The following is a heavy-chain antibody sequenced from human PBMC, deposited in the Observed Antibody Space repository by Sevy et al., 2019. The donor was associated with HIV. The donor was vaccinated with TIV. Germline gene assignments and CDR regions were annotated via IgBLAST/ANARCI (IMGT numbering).Heavy chain of an antibody. J-gene: IGHJ4*02. Sequence: GGSLRLSCAASGFSFSAYWMNWVRRAPGKGLEWVANIKPDGSDKHYVDSAEDRFTISRDNAKNSLYLQMNSLRVEDTAMYYCAQETFGRFDSWGQGTLVTVSS. D-gene: IGHD1-26*01. CDR3: AQETFGRFDS. CDR1: GFSFSAYW. CDR2: IKPDGSDK. V-gene: IGHV3-7*01.